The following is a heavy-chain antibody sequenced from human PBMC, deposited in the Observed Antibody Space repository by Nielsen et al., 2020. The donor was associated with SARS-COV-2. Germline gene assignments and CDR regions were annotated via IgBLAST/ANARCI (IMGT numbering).Heavy chain of an antibody. CDR2: IWYDGSNK. CDR1: GFTFSSYG. J-gene: IGHJ6*02. CDR3: ARDYDFWSGYSRGMDV. D-gene: IGHD3-3*01. Sequence: GGSLRLSCAASGFTFSSYGMHWVRQAPGKGLEWVAVIWYDGSNKYYADSVKGRFTISRDNSKNTLYLQMNSLRAEDTAAYYCARDYDFWSGYSRGMDVWGQGTTITVSS. V-gene: IGHV3-33*01.